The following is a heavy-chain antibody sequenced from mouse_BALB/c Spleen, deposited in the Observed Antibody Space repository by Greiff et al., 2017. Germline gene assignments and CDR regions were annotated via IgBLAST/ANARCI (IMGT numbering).Heavy chain of an antibody. V-gene: IGHV14-1*02. CDR2: IDPENGNT. CDR3: ARYYCGSFYYFDY. J-gene: IGHJ2*01. CDR1: GFNIKDYY. Sequence: VQLQQSGAELVRPGALVKLSCKASGFNIKDYYMHWVKQRPEQGLEWIGWIDPENGNTIYDPKFQGKASITADTSSNTAYLQLSSLTSEDTAVYYCARYYCGSFYYFDYWGQGTTLTVSS. D-gene: IGHD1-1*01.